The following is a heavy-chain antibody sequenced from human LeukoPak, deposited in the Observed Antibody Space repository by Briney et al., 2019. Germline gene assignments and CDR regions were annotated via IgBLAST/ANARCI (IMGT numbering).Heavy chain of an antibody. Sequence: GGSLRLSCAASGFTFSSYSMNWVRQAPGKGLEWVSYISSSSSTIYYADSVKGRFTVSRDNAKNSLFLQMNSLGAEDTAVYYCARGVENWGQGTLVTVSS. J-gene: IGHJ4*02. CDR2: ISSSSSTI. CDR1: GFTFSSYS. CDR3: ARGVEN. V-gene: IGHV3-48*04.